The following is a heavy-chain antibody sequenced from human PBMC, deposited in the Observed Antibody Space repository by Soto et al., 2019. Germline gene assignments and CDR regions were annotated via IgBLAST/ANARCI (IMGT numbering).Heavy chain of an antibody. CDR3: ARDVFPQLVFVLGYGMDV. J-gene: IGHJ6*02. Sequence: ASVKVSCKASGYTFTSYYMHWVRQAPGQGLEWMGLINPSGGSTSYAQKFQGRVTMTRDTSTSTVYMELSSLRSEDTAVYYCARDVFPQLVFVLGYGMDVWGQGTTVTVSS. CDR1: GYTFTSYY. D-gene: IGHD6-6*01. V-gene: IGHV1-46*01. CDR2: INPSGGST.